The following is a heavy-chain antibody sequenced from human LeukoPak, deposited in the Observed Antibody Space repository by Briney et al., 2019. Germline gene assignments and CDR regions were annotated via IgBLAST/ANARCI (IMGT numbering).Heavy chain of an antibody. CDR2: INDRGTNT. D-gene: IGHD2-2*01. CDR1: QFTFSSYA. J-gene: IGHJ4*02. V-gene: IGHV3-23*01. CDR3: AKDAVPAAMGEYFFDY. Sequence: GGSLRLSCVASQFTFSSYAMSWVRQAPGKGLEWVSTINDRGTNTGHADSVKGRFTISRDNSKNTLYLQMNSLRVEDTAVYYCAKDAVPAAMGEYFFDYWGQGTLVTVSS.